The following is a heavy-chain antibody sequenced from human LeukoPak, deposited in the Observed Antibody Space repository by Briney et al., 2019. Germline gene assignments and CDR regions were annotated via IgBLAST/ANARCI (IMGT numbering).Heavy chain of an antibody. CDR2: INHSGST. CDR3: ARDPHGLGYSYGRGVDY. J-gene: IGHJ4*02. V-gene: IGHV4-34*01. CDR1: GGSFSGYY. Sequence: PSETLSLTCAVYGGSFSGYYWSWIRQPPGKGLEWIGEINHSGSTNYNPSLKSRVTISVDTSKNQFSLKLSSVTAADTAVYYCARDPHGLGYSYGRGVDYWGQGTLVTVSS. D-gene: IGHD5-18*01.